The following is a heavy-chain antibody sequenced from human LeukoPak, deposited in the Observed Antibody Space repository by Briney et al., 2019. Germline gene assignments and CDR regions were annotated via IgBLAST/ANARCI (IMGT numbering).Heavy chain of an antibody. CDR2: INPNSGGT. CDR1: GYTFTGYY. CDR3: ARDLLYGDYGEVAFDI. D-gene: IGHD4-17*01. J-gene: IGHJ3*02. V-gene: IGHV1-2*06. Sequence: ASVKVSCKASGYTFTGYYMHWVRQAPGQGLEWMGRINPNSGGTNYAQKFQGRVTMTRNTSISTAYMELSSLRSEDTAVYYCARDLLYGDYGEVAFDIWGQGTMVTVSS.